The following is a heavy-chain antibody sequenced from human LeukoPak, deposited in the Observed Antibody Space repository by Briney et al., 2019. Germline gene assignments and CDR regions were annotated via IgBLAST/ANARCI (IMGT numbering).Heavy chain of an antibody. CDR3: AKGDNTGSYNWFDP. CDR1: GFTFSNYA. V-gene: IGHV3-23*01. Sequence: TGGSLRLSCAASGFTFSNYAMNWVRQAPGKGLEWVSAISGSGGSTYYADSVKGRFTISRDNSKNTLYLQMNTLRAEDTAVYYCAKGDNTGSYNWFDPWGQGTLVTVSS. J-gene: IGHJ5*02. D-gene: IGHD1-26*01. CDR2: ISGSGGST.